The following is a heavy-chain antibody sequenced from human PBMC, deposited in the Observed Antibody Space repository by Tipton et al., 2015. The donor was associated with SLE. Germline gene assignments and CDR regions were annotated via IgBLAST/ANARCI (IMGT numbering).Heavy chain of an antibody. D-gene: IGHD6-13*01. CDR3: ARHLDDSIATNWYFDL. J-gene: IGHJ2*01. Sequence: TLSLTCTVSGGSISSYYWSWIRQPPGKGLEWIGYIYYSGSTIYNPSLKSRVTISVDTSKNQFSLKLSSVTAADTAVYYCARHLDDSIATNWYFDLWGRGTLVTVSS. CDR1: GGSISSYY. V-gene: IGHV4-59*08. CDR2: IYYSGST.